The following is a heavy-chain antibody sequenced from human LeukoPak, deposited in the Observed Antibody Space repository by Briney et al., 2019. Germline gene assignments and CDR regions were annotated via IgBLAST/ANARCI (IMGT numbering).Heavy chain of an antibody. V-gene: IGHV3-23*01. Sequence: GGSLRLSCAASGFTFSSYAMSWVRQAPGKGLEWVSAISGSGGSTYYADSVKGRFTISRDNSKNTLYLQMNSLRAEDTAVYYCAKEPVGEYCSGGSCKYFDYWGQGTLVTVSS. CDR2: ISGSGGST. J-gene: IGHJ4*02. CDR3: AKEPVGEYCSGGSCKYFDY. D-gene: IGHD2-15*01. CDR1: GFTFSSYA.